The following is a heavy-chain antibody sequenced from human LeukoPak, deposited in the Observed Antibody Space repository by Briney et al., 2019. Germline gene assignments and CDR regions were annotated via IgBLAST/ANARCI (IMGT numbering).Heavy chain of an antibody. V-gene: IGHV4-59*08. CDR2: LSYRGTT. Sequence: SETLSLTCTVSGGSISSYYWSWIRQPPGKGLEWIGYLSYRGTTDYSPSLKSRVTISVDTSKNQLSLKLSSVTAADTAVYYCARVGRGDYGDYTAGYWGQGILVTVSS. J-gene: IGHJ4*02. D-gene: IGHD4-17*01. CDR3: ARVGRGDYGDYTAGY. CDR1: GGSISSYY.